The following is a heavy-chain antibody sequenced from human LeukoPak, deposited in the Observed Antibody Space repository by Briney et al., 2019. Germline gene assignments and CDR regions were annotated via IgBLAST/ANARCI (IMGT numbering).Heavy chain of an antibody. D-gene: IGHD4-17*01. V-gene: IGHV3-23*01. J-gene: IGHJ4*02. CDR3: AKWSGDYVPFDY. CDR2: ISGSGGST. CDR1: GFTFSSYA. Sequence: PGGSLRLSXAASGFTFSSYAMSWVRQAPGKGLEWVSAISGSGGSTYYADSVKGRFTISRDNSKTTLYLQMNSLRAEDTAVYYCAKWSGDYVPFDYWGQGTLVTVSS.